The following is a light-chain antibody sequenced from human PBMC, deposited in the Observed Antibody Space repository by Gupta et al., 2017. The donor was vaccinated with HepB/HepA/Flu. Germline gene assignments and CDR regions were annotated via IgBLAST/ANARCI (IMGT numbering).Light chain of an antibody. CDR3: AAEDDSMNSVL. V-gene: IGLV1-44*01. CDR1: SSNIGSNP. CDR2: THN. J-gene: IGLJ2*01. Sequence: QSVLTQPPSASGTPGQRVTISCSGGSSNIGSNPVNWYQQLPGTAPKLLIYTHNQRPSGVPDRFSGSKSGTSASLAITGLQSDDEAEYYCAAEDDSMNSVLFGGGTKLTVL.